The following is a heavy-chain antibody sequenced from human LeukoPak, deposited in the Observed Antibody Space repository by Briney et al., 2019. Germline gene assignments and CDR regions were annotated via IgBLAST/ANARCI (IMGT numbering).Heavy chain of an antibody. J-gene: IGHJ3*02. CDR3: ARFGLGKHIEVAGIPFDI. V-gene: IGHV1-2*02. D-gene: IGHD6-19*01. CDR2: INPNSGGT. CDR1: GYTFTGYY. Sequence: ASVKVSCKASGYTFTGYYMHWVRQAPGQGLEWVGWINPNSGGTNYAQKFYARVTMTRDTSISTAYMELSRLRSDDTAVYYCARFGLGKHIEVAGIPFDIWGQGTMVTVFS.